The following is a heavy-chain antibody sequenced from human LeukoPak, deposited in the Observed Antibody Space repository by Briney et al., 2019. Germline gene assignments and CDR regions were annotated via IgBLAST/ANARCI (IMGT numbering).Heavy chain of an antibody. V-gene: IGHV3-30*03. CDR3: ATGNNQWVVSYFDY. CDR2: ISYDGSNK. Sequence: GGSLRLSCAASGFTFSSYGMHWVRQAPGKGLEWVAVISYDGSNKYYADSVKGRFTISRDNARNSLYLQMNSLRAEDTAVYYCATGNNQWVVSYFDYWGQGTLVTVSS. D-gene: IGHD6-19*01. CDR1: GFTFSSYG. J-gene: IGHJ4*02.